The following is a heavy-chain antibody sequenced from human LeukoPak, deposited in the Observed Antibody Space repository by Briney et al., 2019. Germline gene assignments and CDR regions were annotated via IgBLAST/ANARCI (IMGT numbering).Heavy chain of an antibody. CDR3: ARDLGGSGYKDY. J-gene: IGHJ4*02. Sequence: GGSLTLSCAASGFSFSLYSMNWVRQAPGKGLEWVSYISSSSSTTYYADSVKGRFTISRDNAKDSLYLQMNSLRAEDTAVYYCARDLGGSGYKDYWGQGTLVTVSS. CDR1: GFSFSLYS. CDR2: ISSSSSTT. D-gene: IGHD3-22*01. V-gene: IGHV3-48*04.